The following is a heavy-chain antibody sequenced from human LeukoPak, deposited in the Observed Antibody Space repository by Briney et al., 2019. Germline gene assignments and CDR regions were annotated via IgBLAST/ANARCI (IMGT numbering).Heavy chain of an antibody. Sequence: PSETLSLTCTVSGGSISSYYWSWIRQPPGKGLEWIGYIYYSGSTNYNPSLKSRVTISVDTSKNQFSLKLSSVTAADTAVYYCARRPTWDNWFDPWGQGTLVTVSS. CDR1: GGSISSYY. D-gene: IGHD7-27*01. CDR3: ARRPTWDNWFDP. V-gene: IGHV4-59*01. CDR2: IYYSGST. J-gene: IGHJ5*02.